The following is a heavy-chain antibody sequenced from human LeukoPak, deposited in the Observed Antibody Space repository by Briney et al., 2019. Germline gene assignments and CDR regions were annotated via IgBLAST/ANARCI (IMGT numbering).Heavy chain of an antibody. Sequence: PSETLSLTCAVYGGSFSGYYWSWIRQPPGKGLEWIGEINHSGSTNYNPSLKSRATISVDTSKNQFSLKLSSVTAADTAVYYCARDRSGWSLFDYWGQGTLVTVSS. CDR2: INHSGST. J-gene: IGHJ4*02. D-gene: IGHD6-19*01. CDR3: ARDRSGWSLFDY. V-gene: IGHV4-34*01. CDR1: GGSFSGYY.